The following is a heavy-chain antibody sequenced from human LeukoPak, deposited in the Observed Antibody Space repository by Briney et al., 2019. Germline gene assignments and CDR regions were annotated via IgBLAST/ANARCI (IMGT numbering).Heavy chain of an antibody. Sequence: GGSLRLSCAASGFTFSNAWMSWVRQAPGKGLGWVGRIKSKTDGGTTDYAAPVKGRFTISRDDSKNTLYLQMNSLKTEDTAVYYCTTTGSGSYYPNWFDPWGQGTLVTVSS. J-gene: IGHJ5*02. CDR1: GFTFSNAW. CDR2: IKSKTDGGTT. V-gene: IGHV3-15*01. CDR3: TTTGSGSYYPNWFDP. D-gene: IGHD3-10*01.